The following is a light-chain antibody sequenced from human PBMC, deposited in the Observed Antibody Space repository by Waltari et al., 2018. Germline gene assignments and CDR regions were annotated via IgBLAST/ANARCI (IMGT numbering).Light chain of an antibody. V-gene: IGLV1-47*01. CDR2: RDD. CDR1: SSNIGGNY. J-gene: IGLJ2*01. CDR3: ATWDDSLGGVV. Sequence: QSVLTQPHSASGTPGQRVTISCSGNSSNIGGNYVCWYQQVPGTAPKLLIYRDDQRPSGVPDRFSGSKSGTSASLAISGLRSEDESDYHCATWDDSLGGVVFGGGTKLTVL.